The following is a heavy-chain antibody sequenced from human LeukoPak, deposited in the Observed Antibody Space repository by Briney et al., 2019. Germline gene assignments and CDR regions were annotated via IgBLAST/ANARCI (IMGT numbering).Heavy chain of an antibody. CDR2: MYYSGNT. CDR3: ARVTRYPGTAAVGFDP. D-gene: IGHD6-13*01. V-gene: IGHV4-39*01. Sequence: SETLSLTCAVSGGSISSSSYYWGWIRQPPGKGLEWIGSMYYSGNTYYNPSLKNRVTISVDTSKNQFSLKLSSVTAADTAVYYCARVTRYPGTAAVGFDPWGQGTLVTVSS. J-gene: IGHJ5*02. CDR1: GGSISSSSYY.